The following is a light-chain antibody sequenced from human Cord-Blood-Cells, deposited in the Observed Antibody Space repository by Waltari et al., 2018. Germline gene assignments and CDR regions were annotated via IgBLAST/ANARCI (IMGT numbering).Light chain of an antibody. J-gene: IGLJ1*01. CDR2: EGS. CDR1: SSDVGSYNL. V-gene: IGLV2-23*01. CDR3: CSYAGSSTYV. Sequence: QSALTQPASVSGSPGQSITISCSGTSSDVGSYNLGSWYQQHPGKTPQLMIYEGSKRPSGVSNRFAGSKSGNTASLTISGLQAEDEADYYCCSYAGSSTYVFGTGTKVTVL.